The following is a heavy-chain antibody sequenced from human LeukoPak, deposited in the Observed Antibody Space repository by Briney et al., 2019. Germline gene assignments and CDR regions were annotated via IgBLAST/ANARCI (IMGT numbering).Heavy chain of an antibody. Sequence: GGSLRLSCAASGFTFDGYTMNWVRQAPGKGLEWVASISSRSDYIYYADSVRGRFTVSRENAKNSLSLQMNTMRAEDTATYYCARAEASVTAFDFWGQGTLVTVSS. CDR1: GFTFDGYT. V-gene: IGHV3-21*01. J-gene: IGHJ4*02. D-gene: IGHD2-21*02. CDR2: ISSRSDYI. CDR3: ARAEASVTAFDF.